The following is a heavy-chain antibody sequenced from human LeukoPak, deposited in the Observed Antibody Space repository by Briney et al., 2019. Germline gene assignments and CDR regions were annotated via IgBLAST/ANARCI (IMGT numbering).Heavy chain of an antibody. V-gene: IGHV4-59*01. D-gene: IGHD3-3*01. Sequence: SSETLSLTCSVSGGSISIYYWSWIRQPPGKGLEWIGNIYNGGSTNYNPSLKSRVTISLDTSKNQFSLRLTSVTAADTAVYYCARSQLRSNLEPWGQGTLVTVSS. J-gene: IGHJ5*02. CDR3: ARSQLRSNLEP. CDR2: IYNGGST. CDR1: GGSISIYY.